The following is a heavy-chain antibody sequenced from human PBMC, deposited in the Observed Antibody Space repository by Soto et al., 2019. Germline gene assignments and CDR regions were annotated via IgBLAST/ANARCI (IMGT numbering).Heavy chain of an antibody. V-gene: IGHV1-69*01. J-gene: IGHJ5*02. Sequence: QVQLVQSGAEVKKPGSSVKVSCKASGGTFSSYAISWVRQAPGQGLEWMGGIIPIFGTANYAQKFQGRDTITADESTSTAHMELSSLRSEDKAVYYCARHGVAGGYNRFDPCGQGTLVTVSS. CDR1: GGTFSSYA. CDR3: ARHGVAGGYNRFDP. D-gene: IGHD6-19*01. CDR2: IIPIFGTA.